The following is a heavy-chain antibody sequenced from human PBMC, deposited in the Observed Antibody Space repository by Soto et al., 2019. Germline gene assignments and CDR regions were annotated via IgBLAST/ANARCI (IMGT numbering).Heavy chain of an antibody. CDR1: GFTFSFYA. Sequence: EVLLLESGGGLVQPGGSLKIACAASGFTFSFYAMNWVRQAPGKGLEWVSTISGSGATTYYTDSVKGRFTISRDNSKNTLYLLLNSLRAEDTAVYYCAKDSEQHSQPPTLNCFDAWGQGTLVSVSS. D-gene: IGHD6-13*01. V-gene: IGHV3-23*01. CDR2: ISGSGATT. CDR3: AKDSEQHSQPPTLNCFDA. J-gene: IGHJ5*02.